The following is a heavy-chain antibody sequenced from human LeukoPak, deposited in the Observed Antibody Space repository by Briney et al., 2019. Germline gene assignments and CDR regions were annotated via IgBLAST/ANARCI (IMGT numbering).Heavy chain of an antibody. Sequence: GGSLRLPCAASGYMFENYAMSWVRQAPGKGLEWVSGISDTGGSVYYTDSVKGRFTISRDNSKNTLYLQMNSPRAEDTAVYYCARAGDSSGYYFDYWGQGTLVTVSS. V-gene: IGHV3-23*01. D-gene: IGHD3-22*01. CDR2: ISDTGGSV. CDR3: ARAGDSSGYYFDY. J-gene: IGHJ4*02. CDR1: GYMFENYA.